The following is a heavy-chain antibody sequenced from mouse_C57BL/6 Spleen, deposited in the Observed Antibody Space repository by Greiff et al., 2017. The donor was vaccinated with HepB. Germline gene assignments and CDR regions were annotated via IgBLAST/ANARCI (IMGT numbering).Heavy chain of an antibody. J-gene: IGHJ4*01. V-gene: IGHV1-82*01. CDR3: ARSGGSWAMDY. D-gene: IGHD1-1*02. Sequence: QVQLQQSGPELVKPGASVKISCKASGYAFSSSWMNWVKQRPGKGLEWIGRIYPGDGDTNYNGKFKGKATLTADKSSSTAYMQLSSLTSEDSAVYFCARSGGSWAMDYWGKGTSVTVSS. CDR1: GYAFSSSW. CDR2: IYPGDGDT.